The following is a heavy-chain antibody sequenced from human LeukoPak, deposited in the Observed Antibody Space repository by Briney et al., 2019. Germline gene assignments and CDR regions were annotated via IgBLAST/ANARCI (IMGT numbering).Heavy chain of an antibody. J-gene: IGHJ3*02. Sequence: ASVKISCKACGYTFTGYYMHWVRQAPGQGLEWMGWINPNSGGTNYAQKFQGRVTMTRDTSISTAYMELSRLRSDDTAVYYCARASNTDAFDIWGQGTMVTVSS. CDR1: GYTFTGYY. V-gene: IGHV1-2*02. CDR3: ARASNTDAFDI. D-gene: IGHD2/OR15-2a*01. CDR2: INPNSGGT.